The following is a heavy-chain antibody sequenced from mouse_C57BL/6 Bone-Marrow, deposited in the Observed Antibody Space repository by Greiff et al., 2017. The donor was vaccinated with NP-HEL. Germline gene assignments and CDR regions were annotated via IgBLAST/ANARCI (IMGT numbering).Heavy chain of an antibody. CDR1: GFTFSDYG. CDR2: ISSGSSTI. V-gene: IGHV5-17*01. Sequence: EVQRVESGGGLVKPGGSLKLSCAASGFTFSDYGMHWVRQAPEKGLEWVAYISSGSSTIYYADTVKGRFTISGDNAQNTLFLQMTSLRSEDTGMYYCARGQRAMDYWGQGASVTVSS. J-gene: IGHJ4*01. CDR3: ARGQRAMDY. D-gene: IGHD6-1*01.